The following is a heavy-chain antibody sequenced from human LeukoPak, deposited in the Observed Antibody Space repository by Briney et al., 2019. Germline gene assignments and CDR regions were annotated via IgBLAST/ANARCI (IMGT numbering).Heavy chain of an antibody. Sequence: GGSLRLSCAASGFTVSSNHMSWVRQAPGKGLEWVSVIYSGGSTYYADSVKGRFTISRDNSKNTLYLQMNSLRAEDTAVYYCARECSSCSYYFDYWGQGTLVTVSS. V-gene: IGHV3-66*02. D-gene: IGHD2-2*01. CDR3: ARECSSCSYYFDY. CDR2: IYSGGST. J-gene: IGHJ4*02. CDR1: GFTVSSNH.